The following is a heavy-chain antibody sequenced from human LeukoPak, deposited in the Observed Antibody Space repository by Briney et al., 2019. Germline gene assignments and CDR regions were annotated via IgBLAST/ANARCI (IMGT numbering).Heavy chain of an antibody. Sequence: PSETLSLTCTVSGGSISNYYWSWIRQPPGKGLEWIGEINHSGSTNYNPSLKSRVTISVDTSKNQFSLKLSSVTAADTAVYYCARVPKSGGYSYGTTDYWGQGTLVTVSS. CDR2: INHSGST. CDR1: GGSISNYY. V-gene: IGHV4-34*01. CDR3: ARVPKSGGYSYGTTDY. D-gene: IGHD5-18*01. J-gene: IGHJ4*02.